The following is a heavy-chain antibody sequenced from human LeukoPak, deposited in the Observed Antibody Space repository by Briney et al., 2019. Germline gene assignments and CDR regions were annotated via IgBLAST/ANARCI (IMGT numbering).Heavy chain of an antibody. CDR3: AKGDMSGSYYYFDY. V-gene: IGHV3-23*01. Sequence: GGSLRLSCAASGFTFSSYAMSWVRQAPGKGLEWVSAISGSGGSTYYADSVKGRFTISRDNSKNTLYLQMNSLRAEDTAVCYCAKGDMSGSYYYFDYWGQGTLVTVSS. J-gene: IGHJ4*02. D-gene: IGHD1-26*01. CDR2: ISGSGGST. CDR1: GFTFSSYA.